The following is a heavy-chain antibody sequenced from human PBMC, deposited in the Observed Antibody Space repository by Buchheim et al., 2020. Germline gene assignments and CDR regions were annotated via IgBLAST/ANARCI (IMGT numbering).Heavy chain of an antibody. Sequence: QVQLQESGPGLVKPSQTLSLTCTVSGGSISSGGYYWNWIRQHPGKGLEWIGYIYYSGSTYYNPSLKSRVTISVETSKNQFSLKLSSVTAADTAVYYCARAVYDFWSGYLGWFDPWGQGTL. D-gene: IGHD3-3*01. CDR2: IYYSGST. CDR1: GGSISSGGYY. V-gene: IGHV4-31*03. CDR3: ARAVYDFWSGYLGWFDP. J-gene: IGHJ5*02.